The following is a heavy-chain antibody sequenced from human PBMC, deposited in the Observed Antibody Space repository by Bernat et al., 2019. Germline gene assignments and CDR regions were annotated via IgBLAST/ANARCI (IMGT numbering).Heavy chain of an antibody. CDR1: GGSISSYY. CDR3: ARRDDIAAAGYYYYYMDV. Sequence: QVQLQESGPGLVKPSETLSLTCTVSGGSISSYYWSWIRQPPGKGLEWIGYIYYSGSTNYNPSLKSRVTISVDTSKNQFSLKLSSVTAADTAVYYCARRDDIAAAGYYYYYMDVWGKGTTVTVSS. V-gene: IGHV4-59*01. D-gene: IGHD6-13*01. CDR2: IYYSGST. J-gene: IGHJ6*03.